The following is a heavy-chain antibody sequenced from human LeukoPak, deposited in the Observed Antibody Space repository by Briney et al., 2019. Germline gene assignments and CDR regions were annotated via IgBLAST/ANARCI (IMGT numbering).Heavy chain of an antibody. D-gene: IGHD3-10*01. Sequence: GGTLRLSCAASGFTFSSYAMSWVRQAPGKGLEWVSGISGSGGTTYYADSVKGRFTISRDNSKNTLYLQMNSLRAEDTAVYYCAKVMDYYGSGSSPGDWGQGTLVTVSS. CDR2: ISGSGGTT. J-gene: IGHJ4*02. V-gene: IGHV3-23*01. CDR3: AKVMDYYGSGSSPGD. CDR1: GFTFSSYA.